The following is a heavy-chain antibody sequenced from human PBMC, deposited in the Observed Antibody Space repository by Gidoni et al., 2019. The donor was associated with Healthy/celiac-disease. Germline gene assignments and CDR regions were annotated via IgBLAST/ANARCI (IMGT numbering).Heavy chain of an antibody. CDR2: IIPILGIA. CDR3: ARGGYSYGYPFDY. J-gene: IGHJ4*02. D-gene: IGHD5-18*01. CDR1: GGTFSSYT. Sequence: QVQLVQSGAEVKKPGSSVKVSCKASGGTFSSYTISWVRQAPGQGLEWMGRIIPILGIANYAQKFQGRVTITADKSTSTAYMELSSLRSEDTAVYYCARGGYSYGYPFDYWGQGTLVTVSS. V-gene: IGHV1-69*02.